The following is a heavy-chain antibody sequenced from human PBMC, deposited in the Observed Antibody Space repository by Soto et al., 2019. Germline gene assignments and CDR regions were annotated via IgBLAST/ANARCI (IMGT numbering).Heavy chain of an antibody. CDR3: ARVDNY. Sequence: QVQLQQWGAGLFKPSETLSLTCAVYGGSFSGHYWSWIRQPPGKGLEWIGEINHSGSTNYNPSLTSRVTISIDTSKNQFSLKLSSVTAADTAVYYCARVDNYWGQGTLVTVSS. CDR1: GGSFSGHY. J-gene: IGHJ4*02. CDR2: INHSGST. V-gene: IGHV4-34*01. D-gene: IGHD3-9*01.